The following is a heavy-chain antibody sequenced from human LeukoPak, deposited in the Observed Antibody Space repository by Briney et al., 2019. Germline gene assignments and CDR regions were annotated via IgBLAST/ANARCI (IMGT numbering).Heavy chain of an antibody. Sequence: PGGSLRLSCAASGFTFSSYWMSWVRQAPGKGLEWVANIKKGGSEKYYVDSVKGRFTISRDNAKTSLYLQMNSLRAEDTAVYYCARHLSGVTGYTYGRGIDYWGQGTLVTDSS. CDR3: ARHLSGVTGYTYGRGIDY. J-gene: IGHJ4*02. V-gene: IGHV3-7*01. D-gene: IGHD5-18*01. CDR1: GFTFSSYW. CDR2: IKKGGSEK.